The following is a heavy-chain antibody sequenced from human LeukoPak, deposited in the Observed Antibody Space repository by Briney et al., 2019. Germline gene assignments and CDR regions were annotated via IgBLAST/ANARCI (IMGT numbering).Heavy chain of an antibody. CDR3: AKVLSGSLPYYGLDV. V-gene: IGHV3-23*01. Sequence: GGSLRLSCAASGFIFSNYGMSWVRQAPGKGLEWVSGISGTGGTTYYADSVKGRFIISRDNSKNTLYLQMNSLRAEDTAVYYCAKVLSGSLPYYGLDVWGQGTTVTVS. CDR1: GFIFSNYG. D-gene: IGHD1-26*01. CDR2: ISGTGGTT. J-gene: IGHJ6*02.